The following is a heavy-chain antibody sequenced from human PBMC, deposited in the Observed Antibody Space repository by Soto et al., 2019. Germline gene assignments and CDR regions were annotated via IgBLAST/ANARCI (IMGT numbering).Heavy chain of an antibody. CDR1: GFTFSRYC. CDR2: IKQDGSDK. J-gene: IGHJ4*02. CDR3: TSGGCNSESHYCSDY. Sequence: EVQLVESGGGLVRPGGSLRLSCAASGFTFSRYCMSWVRQAPGKGLEWVATIKQDGSDKYYVDSVRGRFTISRDNAENSLNLQMNSLRAEDTAVYYCTSGGCNSESHYCSDYWGQGTLVTVSS. V-gene: IGHV3-7*01. D-gene: IGHD1-26*01.